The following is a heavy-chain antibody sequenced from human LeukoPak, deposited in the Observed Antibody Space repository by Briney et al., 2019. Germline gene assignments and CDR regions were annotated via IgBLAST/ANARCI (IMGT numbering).Heavy chain of an antibody. V-gene: IGHV3-30*02. CDR2: IQKDGNNK. Sequence: GGALRLSCVEPGICLSTYGMYWVRQGPGKGLEWGAFIQKDGNNKHHADSLKGRFTISRDNSKKTLYLQVNSLRHDDTAIYYCAPGLDFFDYWGQGIPVTVSS. CDR1: GICLSTYG. CDR3: APGLDFFDY. J-gene: IGHJ4*02.